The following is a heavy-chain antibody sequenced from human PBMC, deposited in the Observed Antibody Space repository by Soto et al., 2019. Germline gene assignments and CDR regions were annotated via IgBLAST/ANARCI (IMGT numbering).Heavy chain of an antibody. J-gene: IGHJ5*02. CDR2: INHSGST. V-gene: IGHV4-34*01. CDR1: GGSFSGYY. Sequence: SETLSLTCAVYGGSFSGYYWSWIRQPPGKGLEWIGEINHSGSTNYNPSLKSRVTISVDTSKNQFSLKLSSVTAADTAVYYCASPLLDNWFDPWGQGTLVTVSS. CDR3: ASPLLDNWFDP. D-gene: IGHD1-26*01.